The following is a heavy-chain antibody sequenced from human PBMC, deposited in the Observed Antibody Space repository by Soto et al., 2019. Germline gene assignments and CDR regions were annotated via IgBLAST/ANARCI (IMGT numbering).Heavy chain of an antibody. D-gene: IGHD3-3*01. J-gene: IGHJ4*02. CDR1: GFTFSSYG. CDR3: AKSDYNFPFFDH. CDR2: ISYDGSNT. V-gene: IGHV3-30*18. Sequence: GGSLRLSCAASGFTFSSYGIHWVRQAPGKGLDWVAVISYDGSNTEYGDSVKGRITISRDNSRNTVNLQMNSLRAEDTAVYYCAKSDYNFPFFDHWGQGTLVTVSS.